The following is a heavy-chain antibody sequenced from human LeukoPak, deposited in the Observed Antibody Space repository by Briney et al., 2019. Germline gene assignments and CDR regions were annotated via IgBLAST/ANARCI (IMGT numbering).Heavy chain of an antibody. CDR2: ISSSSSYI. CDR1: GFTFSSYS. CDR3: AREHCSGGSCYYGGDAFDI. J-gene: IGHJ3*02. V-gene: IGHV3-21*01. D-gene: IGHD2-15*01. Sequence: KTGGSLRLSCAASGFTFSSYSMNWVRQAPGKGLEWVSSISSSSSYIYYADSVKGRFTISRDNAKNSLYLQMNSLRAEDTAVYYCAREHCSGGSCYYGGDAFDIWGQGTMVTVSS.